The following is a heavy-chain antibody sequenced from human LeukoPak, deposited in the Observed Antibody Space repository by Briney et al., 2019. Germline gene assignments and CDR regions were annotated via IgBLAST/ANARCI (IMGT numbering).Heavy chain of an antibody. CDR3: ARQGGRVGDAFDI. D-gene: IGHD2-8*02. V-gene: IGHV5-51*01. J-gene: IGHJ3*02. Sequence: GESLKISCEGLGYSFTSYWIGWVRQMPGKGLEWMGIIYPRDSDTRYSPSFQGQVTISADKSISTAYLQWSSLKASDTAMYYCARQGGRVGDAFDIWGQGTMVTASS. CDR1: GYSFTSYW. CDR2: IYPRDSDT.